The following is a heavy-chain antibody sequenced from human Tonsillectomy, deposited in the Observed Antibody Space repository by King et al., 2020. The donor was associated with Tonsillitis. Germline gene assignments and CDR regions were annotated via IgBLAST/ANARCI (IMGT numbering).Heavy chain of an antibody. J-gene: IGHJ4*02. D-gene: IGHD1-26*01. V-gene: IGHV4-34*01. CDR2: INYSGNT. CDR1: GGSFSAYY. Sequence: VQLPQWGAGVLKPSETLSLTCAVYGGSFSAYYWSWIRQPPGKGLEWIGEINYSGNTNYSPSLKSRVTISEDTSKNQFSLKLTSVTAADTAVYYCARGRSGSYPYIVYFDYWGQGTLVTVSS. CDR3: ARGRSGSYPYIVYFDY.